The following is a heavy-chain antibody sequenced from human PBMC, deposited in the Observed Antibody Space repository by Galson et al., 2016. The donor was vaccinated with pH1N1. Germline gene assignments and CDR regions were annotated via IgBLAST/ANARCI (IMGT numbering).Heavy chain of an antibody. CDR3: ATDLDSDSYHAKDGFDS. Sequence: SVKVSCKAPGYTLNGFAVYWVRQAPGQRLEWLGWINADNGNTKYSQKMQGRVTITRDTTASTSYMELRSLTFEDTAVYYCATDLDSDSYHAKDGFDSWGGGTQVIVSA. J-gene: IGHJ3*01. D-gene: IGHD1-26*01. CDR1: GYTLNGFA. V-gene: IGHV1-3*01. CDR2: INADNGNT.